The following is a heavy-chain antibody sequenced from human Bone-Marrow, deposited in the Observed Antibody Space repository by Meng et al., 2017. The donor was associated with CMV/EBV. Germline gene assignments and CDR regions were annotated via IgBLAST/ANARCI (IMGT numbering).Heavy chain of an antibody. Sequence: SVKASCKASGGTFSSYTISWVRQAPGQGLEWMGRIIPILGIANYAQKFQGRVTITADKSTSTAYMELSSLRSEDTAVYYCAIVRGDKPQKYYYYYYGMDVWGQGTTVTVSS. J-gene: IGHJ6*02. CDR3: AIVRGDKPQKYYYYYYGMDV. CDR2: IIPILGIA. D-gene: IGHD2-21*02. V-gene: IGHV1-69*02. CDR1: GGTFSSYT.